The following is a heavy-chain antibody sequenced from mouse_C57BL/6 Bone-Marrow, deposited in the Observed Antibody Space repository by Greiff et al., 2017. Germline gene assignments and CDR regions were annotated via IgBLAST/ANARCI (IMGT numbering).Heavy chain of an antibody. CDR1: GFTFSDYG. CDR3: ARGSKGYFDV. D-gene: IGHD1-1*01. Sequence: DVMLVESGGGLVKPGGSLKLSCAASGFTFSDYGMHWVRQAPEKGLEWVAYISSGSSTIYYADTVKGRFTISRDNAKNTLFLQMTSLRSEDTAMYYCARGSKGYFDVWGTGTTVTVSS. J-gene: IGHJ1*03. V-gene: IGHV5-17*01. CDR2: ISSGSSTI.